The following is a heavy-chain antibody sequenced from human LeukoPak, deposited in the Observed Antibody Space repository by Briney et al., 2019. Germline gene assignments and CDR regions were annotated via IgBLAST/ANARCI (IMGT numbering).Heavy chain of an antibody. CDR2: ISYDGSNK. J-gene: IGHJ4*02. CDR1: GFTFSAYG. Sequence: PGRSLSLSCAASGFTFSAYGMHWVPQAPGKGLEWVALISYDGSNKYYADSVKGRFTISRDNSKNTLYLQMNSLRAEDTAVYYCARDLSSCFDYWGQGTLVTVSS. D-gene: IGHD6-13*01. V-gene: IGHV3-33*05. CDR3: ARDLSSCFDY.